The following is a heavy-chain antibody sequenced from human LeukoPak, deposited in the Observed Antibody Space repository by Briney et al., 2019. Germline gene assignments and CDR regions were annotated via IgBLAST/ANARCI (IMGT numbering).Heavy chain of an antibody. CDR1: GVTFNTYW. CDR2: TSADGTTT. V-gene: IGHV3-74*01. D-gene: IGHD6-19*01. J-gene: IGHJ6*02. Sequence: GGSLRLSCVASGVTFNTYWIHWVRQGPGKGLVWVSLTSADGTTTTYANSVKGRFTVSRDNARNTLYLQMNSLRGEDAAVYYCARGLAGAYRIMDVWGQGATVTVS. CDR3: ARGLAGAYRIMDV.